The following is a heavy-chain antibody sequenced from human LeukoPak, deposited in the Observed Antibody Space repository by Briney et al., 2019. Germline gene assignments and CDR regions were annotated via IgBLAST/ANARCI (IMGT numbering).Heavy chain of an antibody. CDR1: GGSFSGYY. D-gene: IGHD3-10*01. V-gene: IGHV4-34*01. CDR3: ARAVYGSGSSPHGH. CDR2: INHSGST. Sequence: SETLSLTCAVYGGSFSGYYWSRIRQPPGKGLEWIGEINHSGSTNYNPSLKSRVTISVDTSKNQFSLKLSSVTAADTAVYYCARAVYGSGSSPHGHWGQGTLVTVSS. J-gene: IGHJ4*02.